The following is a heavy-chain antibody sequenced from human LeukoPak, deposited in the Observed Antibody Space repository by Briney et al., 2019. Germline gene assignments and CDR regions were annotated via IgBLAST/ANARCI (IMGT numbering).Heavy chain of an antibody. V-gene: IGHV4-34*01. J-gene: IGHJ4*02. Sequence: PSETLSLTCAVYGGSFSGYYWSWIRQPPGKGLEWIGEINHSGSTNYNPSLKSRVTISVDTSKNQFSLKLSSVTAADTAVYYCARRHSWIQLWNYFDYWGQGTLVTVSS. CDR1: GGSFSGYY. D-gene: IGHD5-18*01. CDR3: ARRHSWIQLWNYFDY. CDR2: INHSGST.